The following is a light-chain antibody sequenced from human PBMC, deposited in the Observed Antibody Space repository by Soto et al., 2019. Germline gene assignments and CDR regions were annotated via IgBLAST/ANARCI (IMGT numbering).Light chain of an antibody. Sequence: EIGMTQSPATLSVSPGERATLSCRASQSVTSNLAWYQQKPGQAPRLLIYGASTRATGVPARFSGSGSGTEFTLTTNSLQSEDFAVYYCQQYNNWSPLTFGGGTKVEIK. V-gene: IGKV3-15*01. J-gene: IGKJ4*01. CDR3: QQYNNWSPLT. CDR1: QSVTSN. CDR2: GAS.